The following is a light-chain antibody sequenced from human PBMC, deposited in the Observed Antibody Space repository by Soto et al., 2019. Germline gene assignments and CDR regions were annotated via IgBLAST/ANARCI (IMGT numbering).Light chain of an antibody. V-gene: IGKV1-9*01. CDR2: AAS. CDR1: QGISRY. CDR3: QQLDSYPFT. J-gene: IGKJ3*01. Sequence: DIQLTQSPSFLSASVGDRVTITCRASQGISRYLAWYQQRPGKAPKLLIYAASTLQSGVPSRFSGRGSGTEFTLTISSLQPEDFAAYYCQQLDSYPFTFGPGTKVDIK.